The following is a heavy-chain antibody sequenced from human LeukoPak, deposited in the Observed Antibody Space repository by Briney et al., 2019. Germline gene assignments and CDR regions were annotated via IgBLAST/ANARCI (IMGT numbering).Heavy chain of an antibody. D-gene: IGHD2-21*02. CDR2: MSPDSGKT. CDR3: ARWGGDYLSGDP. Sequence: GASVKVFCKASGYSFTSYDIHWVRQATGLGLEWMGWMSPDSGKTGYAQPFQGRVTMTRNTSISTAYMELRSLTSEDTAVYFCARWGGDYLSGDPWGQGTLVTVSS. V-gene: IGHV1-8*01. CDR1: GYSFTSYD. J-gene: IGHJ5*02.